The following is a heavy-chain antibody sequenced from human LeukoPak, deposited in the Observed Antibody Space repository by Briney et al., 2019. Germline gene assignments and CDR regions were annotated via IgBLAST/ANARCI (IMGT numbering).Heavy chain of an antibody. V-gene: IGHV3-11*04. J-gene: IGHJ3*02. D-gene: IGHD1-1*01. CDR1: GFTFSDYY. CDR2: ISSSGSTI. Sequence: PGGSLRLSCAASGFTFSDYYMSWLRQAPGKGLEWVSYISSSGSTIYYADSVKGRFIISRDNAKNSVYLQMNSLRAEDTAVYYCAREELDGAFDIWGQGTMVTVSS. CDR3: AREELDGAFDI.